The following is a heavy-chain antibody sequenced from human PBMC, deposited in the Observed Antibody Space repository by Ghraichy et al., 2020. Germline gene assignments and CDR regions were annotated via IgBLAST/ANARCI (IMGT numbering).Heavy chain of an antibody. Sequence: SETLSLTCAVSGYSISSGYYWGWIRQPPGKGLEWIGSIYHSGSTYYNPSPKSRVTISVDTSKNQFSLKLSSVTAADTAVYYCARGPKMATIRFRDYWGQGTLVTVSS. CDR2: IYHSGST. CDR1: GYSISSGYY. V-gene: IGHV4-38-2*01. CDR3: ARGPKMATIRFRDY. J-gene: IGHJ4*02. D-gene: IGHD5-24*01.